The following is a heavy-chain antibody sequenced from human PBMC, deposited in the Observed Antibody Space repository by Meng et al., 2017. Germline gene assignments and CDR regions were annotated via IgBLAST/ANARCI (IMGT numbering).Heavy chain of an antibody. D-gene: IGHD3-10*01. J-gene: IGHJ4*02. CDR1: GYTFTGYD. Sequence: QVQLVQSGAEVKKPGASVKVSCKASGYTFTGYDMHWVRQAPGQGLEWMGRINPNSGGTNYAQKFQGRVTMTRDTSISTAYMELSRLRSDDTAVYYCARDYGSGRIILHFDYWGQGTLVTVSS. V-gene: IGHV1-2*06. CDR2: INPNSGGT. CDR3: ARDYGSGRIILHFDY.